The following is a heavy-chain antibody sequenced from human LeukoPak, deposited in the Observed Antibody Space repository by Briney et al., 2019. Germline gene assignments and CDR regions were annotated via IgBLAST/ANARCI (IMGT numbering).Heavy chain of an antibody. D-gene: IGHD2-8*01. V-gene: IGHV1-2*02. Sequence: RASVKVSCKASGYTFTGYYMHWVRQAPGQGLEWMGWINPNSGGTNYAQKFQGRVTMTRDTSITTAYMELSSLTSDDTAVYFCARSAGHCNDGVCFTDYYMDVWGKGTTVTVSS. CDR1: GYTFTGYY. J-gene: IGHJ6*03. CDR3: ARSAGHCNDGVCFTDYYMDV. CDR2: INPNSGGT.